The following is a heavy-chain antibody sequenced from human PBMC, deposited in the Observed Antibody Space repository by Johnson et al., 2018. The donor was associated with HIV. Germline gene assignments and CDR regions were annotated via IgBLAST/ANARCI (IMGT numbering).Heavy chain of an antibody. CDR1: AFTFSVYY. J-gene: IGHJ3*02. CDR3: AREGRGRGGITIFGDAFDI. V-gene: IGHV3-11*04. D-gene: IGHD3-3*01. Sequence: QVQLVESGGGVVQPGGSLRLSCAASAFTFSVYYMSWIRQAPGKGLEWVSYISSSGSTIYYAASVKGRFTISRDNAKNSLYLQMNSLRAEDTAVYYCAREGRGRGGITIFGDAFDIWGQGTMVTVSS. CDR2: ISSSGSTI.